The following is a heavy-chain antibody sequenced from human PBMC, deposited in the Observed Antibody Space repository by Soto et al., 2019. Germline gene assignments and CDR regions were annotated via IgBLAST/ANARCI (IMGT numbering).Heavy chain of an antibody. J-gene: IGHJ4*02. V-gene: IGHV3-21*01. CDR1: GFTFRSFT. CDR2: ISSNSAYI. CDR3: VRDGLDYYDTERLYFDN. Sequence: PGGSLRLSCAASGFTFRSFTMNWVRQAPGKGLEWVSTISSNSAYIDYADSVKGRFTISRDNANNSLYLQMNSLRAEDTATYYCVRDGLDYYDTERLYFDNWGQGTLVTVSS. D-gene: IGHD3-22*01.